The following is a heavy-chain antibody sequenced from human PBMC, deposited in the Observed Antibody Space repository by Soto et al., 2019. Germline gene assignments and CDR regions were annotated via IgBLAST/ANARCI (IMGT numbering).Heavy chain of an antibody. CDR1: GGSFSGYY. V-gene: IGHV4-34*01. Sequence: SETLSLTCAVYGGSFSGYYWSWIRQPPGKGLEWIGEINHSGSTNYNPSLKSRVTISVDTSKNQFSLKLSSVTAADTAVYYCALLYYDFSKTWLDPWGQGTLVTVSS. D-gene: IGHD3-3*01. J-gene: IGHJ5*02. CDR2: INHSGST. CDR3: ALLYYDFSKTWLDP.